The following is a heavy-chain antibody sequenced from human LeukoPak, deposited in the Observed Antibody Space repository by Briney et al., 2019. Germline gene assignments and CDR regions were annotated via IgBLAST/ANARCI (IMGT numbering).Heavy chain of an antibody. D-gene: IGHD1-20*01. CDR1: GGSISSYY. Sequence: SETLSLTCTVSGGSISSYYWSWIRPPPGKGLEWIGYIYYSGSTNYNPSLKSRVTISVDTSKNQFSLKLSSVTAADTAVYYCARGNWNDDNWFDPWGQGTLVTVSS. J-gene: IGHJ5*02. V-gene: IGHV4-59*01. CDR2: IYYSGST. CDR3: ARGNWNDDNWFDP.